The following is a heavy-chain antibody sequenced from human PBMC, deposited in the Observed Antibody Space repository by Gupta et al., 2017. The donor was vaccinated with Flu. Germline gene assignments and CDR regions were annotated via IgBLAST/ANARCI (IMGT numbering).Heavy chain of an antibody. CDR1: GVTFRHYG. CDR3: VKCFSGPSDYYYYAMDV. J-gene: IGHJ6*02. V-gene: IGHV3-30*18. D-gene: IGHD6-19*01. Sequence: QVQLVESGGGVVQPGRSLRLSCAVSGVTFRHYGMHWARPDPGKGLEWGAVIAFDGINTYYADSVKCRFTISRDNSKNTLYLQMNNLRADDTAVYYCVKCFSGPSDYYYYAMDVWGQGTTVTVSS. CDR2: IAFDGINT.